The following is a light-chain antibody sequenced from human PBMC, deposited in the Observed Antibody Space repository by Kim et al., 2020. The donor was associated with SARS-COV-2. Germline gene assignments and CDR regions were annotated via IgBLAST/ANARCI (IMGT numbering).Light chain of an antibody. CDR1: QGISNS. J-gene: IGKJ1*01. Sequence: DIQMTQSPSSLSASLGDRVTITCRASQGISNSLAWYQQKPGNVPKVLIYDASALHSGVPSRFSGSRSGTDFTLTISSLQPEDAATYYCQKYNAAPWTFGQGTKVDIK. CDR2: DAS. V-gene: IGKV1-27*01. CDR3: QKYNAAPWT.